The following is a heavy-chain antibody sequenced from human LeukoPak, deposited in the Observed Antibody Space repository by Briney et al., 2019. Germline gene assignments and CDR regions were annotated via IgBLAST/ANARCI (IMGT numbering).Heavy chain of an antibody. V-gene: IGHV3-23*01. CDR3: AKDWSKSGYDWRWCDP. CDR1: GFTFSSYA. CDR2: ISGSGGST. D-gene: IGHD5-12*01. J-gene: IGHJ5*02. Sequence: GGSLRLSCAASGFTFSSYAMSWVRQAPGKGLEWVSAISGSGGSTYYADSVKGRFTISRDNSKNTLYLQMNSLRAEDTAVYYCAKDWSKSGYDWRWCDPSGQGTLVTVSS.